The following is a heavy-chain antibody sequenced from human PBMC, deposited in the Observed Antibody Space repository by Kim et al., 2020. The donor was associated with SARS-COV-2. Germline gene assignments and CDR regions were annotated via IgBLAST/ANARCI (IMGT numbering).Heavy chain of an antibody. CDR1: GGSINSYC. CDR2: IYYSGST. CDR3: ARLGEQLENFQH. J-gene: IGHJ1*01. Sequence: SETLSLTCTVSGGSINSYCWSWIRQPPGKGLEWIGYIYYSGSTNYNPSLKSRVTISVDTSKNQFSLKLNSVTAADTAVYYCARLGEQLENFQHWGQGTLV. V-gene: IGHV4-59*08. D-gene: IGHD5-18*01.